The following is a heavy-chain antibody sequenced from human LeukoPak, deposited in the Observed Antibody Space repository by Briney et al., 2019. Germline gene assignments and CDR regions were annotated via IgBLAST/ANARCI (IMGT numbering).Heavy chain of an antibody. CDR1: GGTFSSCA. V-gene: IGHV1-69*04. Sequence: ASVKVSCKASGGTFSSCAISWVRQAPGQGLEWMGRIIPILGIANYAQKFQGRVTITADKSTSTAYMELRSLRSEDTAVYYCASLVDTAMVIAFDIWGQGTMVTVSS. J-gene: IGHJ3*02. CDR2: IIPILGIA. CDR3: ASLVDTAMVIAFDI. D-gene: IGHD5-18*01.